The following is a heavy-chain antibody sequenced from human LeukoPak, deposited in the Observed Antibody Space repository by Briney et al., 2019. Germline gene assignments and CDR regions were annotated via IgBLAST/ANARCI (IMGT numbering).Heavy chain of an antibody. D-gene: IGHD3-22*01. CDR2: ISSNGGST. CDR3: VNRGGLLLYFIY. Sequence: PGGSLSLPCSASGFPFKSYAMYWVRQAPGRGLEYVSGISSNGGSTYYADSVKGRFTISRDNSKNTLYLQMSSLRAEDTAVYYCVNRGGLLLYFIYWGQGALVAVSS. J-gene: IGHJ4*02. CDR1: GFPFKSYA. V-gene: IGHV3-64D*06.